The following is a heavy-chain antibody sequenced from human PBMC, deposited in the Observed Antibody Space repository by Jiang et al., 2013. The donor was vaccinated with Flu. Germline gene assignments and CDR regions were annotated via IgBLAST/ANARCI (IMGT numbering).Heavy chain of an antibody. CDR3: ARGYYYDSSGYFPPPDY. CDR1: GYTFTGYY. D-gene: IGHD3-22*01. V-gene: IGHV1-2*04. CDR2: INPNSGGT. J-gene: IGHJ4*02. Sequence: GAEVKKPGASVKVSCKASGYTFTGYYMHWVRQAPGQGLEWMGWINPNSGGTNYAQKFQGWVTMTRDTSISTAYMELSRLRSDDTAVYYCARGYYYDSSGYFPPPDYWGQGTLVTVSS.